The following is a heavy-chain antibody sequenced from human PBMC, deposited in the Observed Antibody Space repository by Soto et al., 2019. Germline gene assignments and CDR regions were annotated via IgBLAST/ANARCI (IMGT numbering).Heavy chain of an antibody. CDR3: ARARRGYSYGWTYFDY. J-gene: IGHJ4*02. CDR1: GGSISSGGYY. CDR2: IYYSGST. D-gene: IGHD5-18*01. Sequence: QVQLQESGPGLVKPSQTLSLTCTVSGGSISSGGYYWSWIRQHPGKGLEWIGYIYYSGSTYYNPSLKSRVTIPVDTSKNQCSLKLSSVTAADTAVYYCARARRGYSYGWTYFDYWGQGTLVTVSS. V-gene: IGHV4-31*03.